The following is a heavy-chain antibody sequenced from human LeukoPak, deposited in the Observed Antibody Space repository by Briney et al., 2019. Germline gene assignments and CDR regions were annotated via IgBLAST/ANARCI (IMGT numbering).Heavy chain of an antibody. D-gene: IGHD5-18*01. CDR3: ARDQRGFSYSKYYFDY. Sequence: GGSLRLSXAASGFSFSSYGMHWVRQAPGKGLEWVAVIWYDGTNKYYADSVKGRFTISRDNSKNTLYLQMNSLRAEDTAVYYCARDQRGFSYSKYYFDYWGQGTLVTVSS. CDR2: IWYDGTNK. V-gene: IGHV3-33*01. CDR1: GFSFSSYG. J-gene: IGHJ4*02.